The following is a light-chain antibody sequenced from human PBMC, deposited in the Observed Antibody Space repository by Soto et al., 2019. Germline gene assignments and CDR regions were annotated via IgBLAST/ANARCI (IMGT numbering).Light chain of an antibody. J-gene: IGLJ2*01. CDR2: DVS. Sequence: QSELTQPASVSRAPGQSIPITYTGTSSDVGGYNYVSWYQQHPGKAPKLMIYDVSNRPSGVSNRFSGSKSGNTASLTISGLQAEDEADYYCSSYTSSSTPVVFGGGTKVTVL. CDR3: SSYTSSSTPVV. V-gene: IGLV2-14*01. CDR1: SSDVGGYNY.